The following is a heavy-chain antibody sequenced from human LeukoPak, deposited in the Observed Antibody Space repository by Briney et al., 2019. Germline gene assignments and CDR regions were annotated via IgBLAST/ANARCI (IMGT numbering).Heavy chain of an antibody. D-gene: IGHD6-13*01. CDR1: GFTFSSYE. CDR2: ISSSGSTI. J-gene: IGHJ4*02. V-gene: IGHV3-48*03. Sequence: GGSLRLSCAASGFTFSSYEMNWVRQAPGKGLEWVSYISSSGSTIYYADSVKGRFTISRDNAKNSLYLQMNSLRAEDTAVYYCARRSSSWYYAYFDYWGQGTLVTVSS. CDR3: ARRSSSWYYAYFDY.